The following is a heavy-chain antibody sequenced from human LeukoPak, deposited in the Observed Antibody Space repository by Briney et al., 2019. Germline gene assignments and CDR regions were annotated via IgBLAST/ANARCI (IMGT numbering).Heavy chain of an antibody. D-gene: IGHD3-22*01. CDR1: GFTFSSYW. CDR2: IKSDGST. Sequence: PGGSLRLSCAASGFTFSSYWMHWVRQAPGKGLVWVSRIKSDGSTNYADSVKGRFTSSRDNAKNTLSLQMNSLRAEDTGVYYCARAPSEIGGYYPEYFRHWGQGTLVTVSS. V-gene: IGHV3-74*01. CDR3: ARAPSEIGGYYPEYFRH. J-gene: IGHJ1*01.